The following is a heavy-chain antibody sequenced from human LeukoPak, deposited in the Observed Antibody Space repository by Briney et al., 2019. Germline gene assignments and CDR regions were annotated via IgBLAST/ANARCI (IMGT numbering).Heavy chain of an antibody. CDR3: ARRRGYNCGYNAY. D-gene: IGHD5-18*01. Sequence: GGSLRLSCAASGFTFSNYWMSWVRQAPGKGLEWVAKIKKGGSDKYYVDSVKGGFTFSRDNAKNSLHLQMNSLRAEDTAVYYCARRRGYNCGYNAYWGQGTLVTVSS. V-gene: IGHV3-7*01. CDR1: GFTFSNYW. CDR2: IKKGGSDK. J-gene: IGHJ4*02.